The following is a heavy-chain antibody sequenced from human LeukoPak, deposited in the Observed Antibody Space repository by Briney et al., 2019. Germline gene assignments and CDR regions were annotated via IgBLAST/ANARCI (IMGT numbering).Heavy chain of an antibody. CDR2: INPSGGST. Sequence: ASVKVSCKASGYTFTSYYMHWVRQAPGQGLEWMGIINPSGGSTSYAQKFQGRVTMTRDTSTSTVYMELSSLRSEDTAVYYCAANLNYYDSSGPDAFDIWGQGTMVTVSS. D-gene: IGHD3-22*01. CDR3: AANLNYYDSSGPDAFDI. J-gene: IGHJ3*02. V-gene: IGHV1-46*01. CDR1: GYTFTSYY.